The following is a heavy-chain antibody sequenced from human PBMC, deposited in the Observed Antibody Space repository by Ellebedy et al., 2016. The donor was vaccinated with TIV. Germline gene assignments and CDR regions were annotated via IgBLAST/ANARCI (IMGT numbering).Heavy chain of an antibody. CDR1: GFTFDHYA. Sequence: PGGSLRLSCAASGFTFDHYAIYWVRQAPGKGLEWVSSISWNGASIGYADSVKGRFTISRDNAKKSLYLQMNSLRGEDTALYFCARDKYDYAESFFFDFWGQGSLVTVSS. J-gene: IGHJ4*02. V-gene: IGHV3-9*01. D-gene: IGHD4-17*01. CDR2: ISWNGASI. CDR3: ARDKYDYAESFFFDF.